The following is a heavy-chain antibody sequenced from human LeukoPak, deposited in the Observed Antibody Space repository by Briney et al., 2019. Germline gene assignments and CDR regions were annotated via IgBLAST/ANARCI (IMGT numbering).Heavy chain of an antibody. V-gene: IGHV3-30*18. CDR1: GFTFSSYG. CDR3: AKNSGYEVYFDY. Sequence: PGGSLRLSCAASGFTFSSYGMHWVRQAPGKGLEWVAVISYDGSNKYYADSMKGRFTISRDNFKNTLYLQMNSLRAEDTAVYYYAKNSGYEVYFDYWGQGTLVTVSS. D-gene: IGHD5-12*01. CDR2: ISYDGSNK. J-gene: IGHJ4*02.